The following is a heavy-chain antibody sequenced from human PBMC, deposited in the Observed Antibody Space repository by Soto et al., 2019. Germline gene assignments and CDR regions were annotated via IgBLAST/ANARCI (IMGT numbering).Heavy chain of an antibody. D-gene: IGHD3-10*01. CDR3: GRHDYGIFPY. CDR2: IDPKNGGT. V-gene: IGHV1-2*02. Sequence: ASVKVSCRASGYSISAYYIHWVRQAPGQGLEWMGWIDPKNGGTVSAQKFQGRLTMTRDTSISTVYMDLSGLTSDDTALYYCGRHDYGIFPYLGQGSLVTVSS. J-gene: IGHJ4*02. CDR1: GYSISAYY.